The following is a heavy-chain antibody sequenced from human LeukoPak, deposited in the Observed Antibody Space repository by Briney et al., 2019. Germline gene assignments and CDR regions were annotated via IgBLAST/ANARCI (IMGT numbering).Heavy chain of an antibody. Sequence: GGSLRLSCAASGFTFSTYWMSWVRQAPGKGLEWVANIKQDGSEKYYVDSVKGRFTISRDNAKNSLYLQMNSLRAEDTAVYYCARKYDFWSGYYPYYFDYWGQRTLVTVSS. D-gene: IGHD3-3*01. J-gene: IGHJ4*02. CDR3: ARKYDFWSGYYPYYFDY. CDR1: GFTFSTYW. V-gene: IGHV3-7*01. CDR2: IKQDGSEK.